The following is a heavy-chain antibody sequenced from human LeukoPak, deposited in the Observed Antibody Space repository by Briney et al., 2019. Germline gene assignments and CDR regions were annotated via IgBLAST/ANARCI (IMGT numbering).Heavy chain of an antibody. D-gene: IGHD3-22*01. J-gene: IGHJ6*03. CDR3: TRQIEDYYYYYMDV. Sequence: GGSLRLSCAASGFTFSGSAMHWVRQASGKGLEGVGRIRSKANSYATAYAASVKGRFTISRDDSKNTAYLQMNSLKTEDTAVYYCTRQIEDYYYYYMDVWGKGTTVTVSS. V-gene: IGHV3-73*01. CDR2: IRSKANSYAT. CDR1: GFTFSGSA.